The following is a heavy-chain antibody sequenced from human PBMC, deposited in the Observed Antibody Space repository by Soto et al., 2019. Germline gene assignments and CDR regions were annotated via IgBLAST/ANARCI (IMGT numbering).Heavy chain of an antibody. V-gene: IGHV4-39*01. D-gene: IGHD6-6*01. CDR1: GGSISNSNYY. CDR3: ARLDSSSPTYYYYYMDV. Sequence: PSETLSLTCTVSGGSISNSNYYWGWIRQPPGKGLEWIASIYYSGSTYYNPSLKSRVTISVDTSKNQFSLKLSSVTAADTAVYYCARLDSSSPTYYYYYMDVWGKGTTVTVSS. J-gene: IGHJ6*03. CDR2: IYYSGST.